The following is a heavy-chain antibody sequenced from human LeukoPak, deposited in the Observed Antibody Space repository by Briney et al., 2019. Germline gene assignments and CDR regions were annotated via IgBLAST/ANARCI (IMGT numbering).Heavy chain of an antibody. CDR2: IYPGDSDT. J-gene: IGHJ4*02. D-gene: IGHD2-15*01. V-gene: IGHV5-51*02. CDR1: GYRFTSHW. CDR3: ARHAPHATEDY. Sequence: GESLKNSCKSSGYRFTSHWTDWVRQRPGYGMERMGIIYPGDSDTRYRPSSQGQVTISADNSISTAYLQWSSLKASDTAMYYCARHAPHATEDYWGQGTLVTVSS.